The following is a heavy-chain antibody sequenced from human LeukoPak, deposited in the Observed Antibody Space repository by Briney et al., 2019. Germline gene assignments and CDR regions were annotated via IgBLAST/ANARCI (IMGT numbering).Heavy chain of an antibody. Sequence: GGSLRLSCAASGFTFSNYWMSWVRQAPGKGLEWVANIKQDESEKYYVDSVKGRFTISRDNAKNSLYLQMNSLRAEDTAMYYCARAPRVTMIIVTPGAFDMWGQGTMVTVSS. J-gene: IGHJ3*02. CDR1: GFTFSNYW. CDR3: ARAPRVTMIIVTPGAFDM. D-gene: IGHD3-22*01. V-gene: IGHV3-7*05. CDR2: IKQDESEK.